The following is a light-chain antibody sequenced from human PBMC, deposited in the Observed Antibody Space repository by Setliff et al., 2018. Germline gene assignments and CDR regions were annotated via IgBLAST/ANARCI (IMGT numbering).Light chain of an antibody. J-gene: IGLJ1*01. CDR3: AAWDDSLNGYV. CDR2: RNN. CDR1: SSNIGSNT. V-gene: IGLV1-44*01. Sequence: ALTQPPSASGTPGQRVTISCSGSSSNIGSNTVNWYQQLPGTAPKLLIYRNNQRPSGVPDRFSGSKSGTSASLAISGLQSEDEADYYCAAWDDSLNGYVFGTGTKVTVL.